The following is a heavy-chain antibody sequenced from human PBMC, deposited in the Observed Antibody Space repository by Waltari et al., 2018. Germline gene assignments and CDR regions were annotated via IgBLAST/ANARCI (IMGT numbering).Heavy chain of an antibody. CDR3: ARDRVAEDTAMVMGFDY. CDR1: GFSFTGYY. J-gene: IGHJ4*02. V-gene: IGHV1-2*06. Sequence: QVQLVQSGAEVKKPGASVKVSCKASGFSFTGYYMHWVRQAPGQGLEWMGRINANSGGTNYAQKFQGRVTMTRDTSISTAYMELNSLISDDTAVYYCARDRVAEDTAMVMGFDYWGQGTLVTVSS. D-gene: IGHD5-18*01. CDR2: INANSGGT.